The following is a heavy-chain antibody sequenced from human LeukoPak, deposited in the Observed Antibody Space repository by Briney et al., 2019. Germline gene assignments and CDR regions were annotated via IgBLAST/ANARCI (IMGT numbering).Heavy chain of an antibody. J-gene: IGHJ6*02. Sequence: SETLSLTCAVYGGSFSGYYWSWIRQPPGKGLEWTGEINHSGSTNYNPSLKSRVTISVDTSKNQFSLKLSSVTAADTAVYYCARAVNYYDSSGSHKIYYYYGMDVWGQGTTVTVSS. D-gene: IGHD3-22*01. CDR1: GGSFSGYY. CDR2: INHSGST. CDR3: ARAVNYYDSSGSHKIYYYYGMDV. V-gene: IGHV4-34*01.